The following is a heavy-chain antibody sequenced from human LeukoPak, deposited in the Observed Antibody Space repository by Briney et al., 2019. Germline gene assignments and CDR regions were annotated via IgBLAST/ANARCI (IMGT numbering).Heavy chain of an antibody. V-gene: IGHV3-21*01. J-gene: IGHJ4*02. CDR2: ISTSSSYI. Sequence: GGSLRLSCAASGFTFSSYGMHWVRQAPGKGLEWVPTISTSSSYIYYADSVKGRFTISRDNGKNSLYLQMSSLRAEDTAVYYCARSKVAGTSDYWGQGTLVAVSS. CDR3: ARSKVAGTSDY. D-gene: IGHD6-19*01. CDR1: GFTFSSYG.